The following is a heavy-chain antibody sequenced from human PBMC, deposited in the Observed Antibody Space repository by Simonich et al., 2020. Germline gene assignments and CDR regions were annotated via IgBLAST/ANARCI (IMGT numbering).Heavy chain of an antibody. Sequence: QVQLVQSGAEVKKPGASVKVSCKASGYTFTGYYMHWVPQAPGQGLDVMRWINPNSSGTKFAQKCQGRVTRTRDTSISTAYMELSRLRSDDSAVYHCARDELGIQHWYFDLWGRGTLVTVSS. CDR1: GYTFTGYY. D-gene: IGHD7-27*01. J-gene: IGHJ2*01. CDR3: ARDELGIQHWYFDL. CDR2: INPNSSGT. V-gene: IGHV1-2*02.